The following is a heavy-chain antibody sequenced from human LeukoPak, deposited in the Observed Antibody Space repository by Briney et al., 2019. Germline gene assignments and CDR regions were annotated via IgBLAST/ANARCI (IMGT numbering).Heavy chain of an antibody. Sequence: SETLSLTCTVSGGSISSGNYYWSWIRQHPGKVLEWIGYIYYSGGTYYNPSLKSRVTISVDTSKNQFSLKLSSVTAADTAVYYCARARDGPLRYFDYWGQGTLVTVSS. D-gene: IGHD2-21*01. J-gene: IGHJ4*02. CDR2: IYYSGGT. CDR1: GGSISSGNYY. CDR3: ARARDGPLRYFDY. V-gene: IGHV4-31*03.